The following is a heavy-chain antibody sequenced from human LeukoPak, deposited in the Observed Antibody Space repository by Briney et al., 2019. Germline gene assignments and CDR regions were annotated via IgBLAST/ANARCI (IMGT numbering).Heavy chain of an antibody. CDR2: IIPILGIV. Sequence: ASVKVSCKASGGTFSSYAISWVRQAPGQGLEWMGRIIPILGIVNYAQKFQGRVTITADKSTSTAYMELSSLRSEDTAVYYCARAHIATIFGVVITAEQDWFDPWGQGTLVTVSS. CDR1: GGTFSSYA. J-gene: IGHJ5*02. D-gene: IGHD3-3*01. CDR3: ARAHIATIFGVVITAEQDWFDP. V-gene: IGHV1-69*04.